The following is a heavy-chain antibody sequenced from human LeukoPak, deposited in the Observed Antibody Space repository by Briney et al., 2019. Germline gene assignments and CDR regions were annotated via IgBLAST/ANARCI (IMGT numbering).Heavy chain of an antibody. V-gene: IGHV3-7*01. J-gene: IGHJ6*03. Sequence: GGSLRLSCAASGLTFSRYWMSWVRRAPGKGLEWVANIKQDGSEKYYVDSVKGRFTISRDNAKNSLYLQMNSLRAEDTAVYYCARYYYYYMDVWGKGATVTVSS. CDR3: ARYYYYYMDV. CDR1: GLTFSRYW. CDR2: IKQDGSEK.